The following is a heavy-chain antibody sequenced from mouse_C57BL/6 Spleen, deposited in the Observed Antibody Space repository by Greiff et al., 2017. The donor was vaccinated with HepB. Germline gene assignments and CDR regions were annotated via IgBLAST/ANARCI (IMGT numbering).Heavy chain of an antibody. CDR3: ARSDYDERYYAKDD. CDR2: INPNNGGT. D-gene: IGHD2-4*01. V-gene: IGHV1-18*01. CDR1: GYTFTDYN. Sequence: VQLQQSGPELVKPGASVKIPCKASGYTFTDYNMDWVKQSHGKSLEWIGDINPNNGGTIYNQKFKGKATLTVDKSSSTAYMEIRSLTSEDTAVYDWARSDYDERYYAKDDWGKGTTVTVSS. J-gene: IGHJ4*01.